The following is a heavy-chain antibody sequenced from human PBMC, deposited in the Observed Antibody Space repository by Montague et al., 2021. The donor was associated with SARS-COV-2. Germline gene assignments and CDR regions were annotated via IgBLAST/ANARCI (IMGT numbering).Heavy chain of an antibody. Sequence: SETLSLTRTVSGGSINNYFWAWIRQTPEKGLEWTASVYNDENTNSHPSLKSRLTMSIDTSKRQFSLNLDSVTAADTAVYYCARGRTRVGQLSYFDYWGQGILVTVSS. D-gene: IGHD6-19*01. CDR2: VYNDENT. V-gene: IGHV4-59*13. CDR3: ARGRTRVGQLSYFDY. CDR1: GGSINNYF. J-gene: IGHJ4*02.